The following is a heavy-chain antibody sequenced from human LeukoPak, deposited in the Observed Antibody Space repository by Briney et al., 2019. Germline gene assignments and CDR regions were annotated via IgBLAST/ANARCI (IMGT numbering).Heavy chain of an antibody. D-gene: IGHD2-15*01. Sequence: ASVKVSCKASGYTFTSYGISWVRQAPGQGLEWMGWISAYNGNTNYAQKLQGRVTMTTDTSTSTASMELRSLRSDDTAVYYCARLGYCSGGSCAYYYYGMDVWGQGTTVTVSS. CDR1: GYTFTSYG. V-gene: IGHV1-18*01. CDR2: ISAYNGNT. J-gene: IGHJ6*02. CDR3: ARLGYCSGGSCAYYYYGMDV.